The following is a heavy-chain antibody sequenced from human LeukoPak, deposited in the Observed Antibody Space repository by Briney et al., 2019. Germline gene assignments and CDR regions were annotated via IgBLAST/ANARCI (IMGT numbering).Heavy chain of an antibody. Sequence: GGSLRLFCSASGFPFSSYAMHWVRQAPGKGLEYVSAISSNGGSTYYADSVKGRFTISRDNSKNTLYLQMSSLRAEDTAVYYCMKSPCSSTSCPFDYWGQGTLVTVSS. V-gene: IGHV3-64D*06. CDR2: ISSNGGST. CDR3: MKSPCSSTSCPFDY. CDR1: GFPFSSYA. D-gene: IGHD2-2*01. J-gene: IGHJ4*02.